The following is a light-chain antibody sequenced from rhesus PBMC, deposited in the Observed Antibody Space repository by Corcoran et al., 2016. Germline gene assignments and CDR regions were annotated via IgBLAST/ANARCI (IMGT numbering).Light chain of an antibody. J-gene: IGKJ2*01. Sequence: DIQMSQSPSSRSASVGDRVTITWRASQGISSYINWYQQKPGKAPKLLIYYANSLASGVPSRFSGSGSGTDLTLTINSLQHEDFASYYGQQSNSNPCSFGQGTKVDIK. CDR2: YAN. CDR1: QGISSY. V-gene: IGKV1-32*02. CDR3: QQSNSNPCS.